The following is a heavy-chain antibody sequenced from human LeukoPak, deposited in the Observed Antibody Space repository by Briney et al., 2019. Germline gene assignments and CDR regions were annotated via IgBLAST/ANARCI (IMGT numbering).Heavy chain of an antibody. CDR2: ISGSGGST. CDR3: ARLPMVRGVIISHYFDY. V-gene: IGHV3-23*01. Sequence: GGSLRLSCAASGFTVSSNYMSWVRQAPGKGLEWVSAISGSGGSTYYADSVKGRFTISRDNSKNTLYLQMNSLRAEDTAVYYCARLPMVRGVIISHYFDYWGQGTLVTVSS. CDR1: GFTVSSNY. J-gene: IGHJ4*02. D-gene: IGHD3-10*01.